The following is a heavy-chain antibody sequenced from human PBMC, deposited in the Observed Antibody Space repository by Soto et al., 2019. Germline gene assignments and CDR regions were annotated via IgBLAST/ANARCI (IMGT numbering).Heavy chain of an antibody. V-gene: IGHV3-30*18. Sequence: QVQLVESGGGVVQPGRSLRLSCAASGFTFSSYGMHWVRQAPGKGLEWVAVISYDGSNKYYADSVKGRFTISRDNSKNTLYLQMNSLRAEDTAVYYCAKDFRAGVAARPFYYYYGMDVWGQGTTVTVSS. CDR1: GFTFSSYG. D-gene: IGHD6-6*01. CDR3: AKDFRAGVAARPFYYYYGMDV. CDR2: ISYDGSNK. J-gene: IGHJ6*02.